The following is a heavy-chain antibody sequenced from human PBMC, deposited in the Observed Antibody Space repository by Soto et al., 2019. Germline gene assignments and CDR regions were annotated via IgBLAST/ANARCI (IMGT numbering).Heavy chain of an antibody. CDR2: IYYSGST. D-gene: IGHD2-2*01. V-gene: IGHV4-39*01. J-gene: IGHJ4*02. CDR1: GGSISSSSYY. CDR3: ASATFHARYYFDY. Sequence: SETLSLTCTVSGGSISSSSYYWGWIRQPPGKGLEWIGSIYYSGSTYYNPSLKSRVTISVDTSKNQFSLKLSSVTAADTAVYYCASATFHARYYFDYWGQGTLVTVSS.